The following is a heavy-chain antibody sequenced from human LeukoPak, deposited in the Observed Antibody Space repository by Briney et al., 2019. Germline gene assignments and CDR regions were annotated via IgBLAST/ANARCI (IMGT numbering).Heavy chain of an antibody. CDR1: GFTVSSNY. CDR2: IYSGGST. CDR3: ARGATSSGFSLFGFDP. V-gene: IGHV3-53*01. Sequence: GGSLRLSCAASGFTVSSNYMSWVRQAPGKGLEWVSVIYSGGSTYYADSVKGRFTISRDNSKNTLYLKMNSLRAEDTAVYYCARGATSSGFSLFGFDPWGQGTLVTVSS. J-gene: IGHJ5*02. D-gene: IGHD6-19*01.